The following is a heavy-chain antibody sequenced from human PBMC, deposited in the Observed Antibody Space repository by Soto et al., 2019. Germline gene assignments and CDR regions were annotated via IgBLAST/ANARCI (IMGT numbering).Heavy chain of an antibody. V-gene: IGHV4-59*01. Sequence: SETLSLTCTVSGGSITSSYWSWIRRPPRKGLEWIAYIYDTGISGYTPSTSYNPSLKSRVTMSADTSKSQFSLKLTSVTAADTAVYYCARGEDAFFYYGLDVWGQGITVTVSS. CDR2: IYDTGISGYTPST. J-gene: IGHJ6*02. CDR3: ARGEDAFFYYGLDV. CDR1: GGSITSSY.